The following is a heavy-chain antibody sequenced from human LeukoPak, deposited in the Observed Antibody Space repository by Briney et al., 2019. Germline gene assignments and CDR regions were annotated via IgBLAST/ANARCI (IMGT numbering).Heavy chain of an antibody. CDR2: INHSGST. V-gene: IGHV4-34*01. D-gene: IGHD1-26*01. CDR1: GGSFSGYY. Sequence: SETLSLTCAVYGGSFSGYYWSWIRQPPGKGLEWIGEINHSGSTNYNPSLKSRVTISVDTSKNQFSLKLSSVTAADTAVYYCARLYSGSYIYWGQGTLVTVSS. J-gene: IGHJ4*02. CDR3: ARLYSGSYIY.